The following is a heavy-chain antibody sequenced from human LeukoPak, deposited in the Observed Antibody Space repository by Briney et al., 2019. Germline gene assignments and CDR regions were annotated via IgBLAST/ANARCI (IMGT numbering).Heavy chain of an antibody. V-gene: IGHV4-59*01. CDR1: GGSFSGYY. D-gene: IGHD6-19*01. Sequence: SETLSLTCAVYGGSFSGYYWSWIRQPPGKGLEWIGYIYYSGSTNYNPSLKSRVTISVDTSKNQFSLKLSSVTAADTAVYYCARGRGSGWYGYGMDVWGQGTTVTVSS. CDR2: IYYSGST. CDR3: ARGRGSGWYGYGMDV. J-gene: IGHJ6*02.